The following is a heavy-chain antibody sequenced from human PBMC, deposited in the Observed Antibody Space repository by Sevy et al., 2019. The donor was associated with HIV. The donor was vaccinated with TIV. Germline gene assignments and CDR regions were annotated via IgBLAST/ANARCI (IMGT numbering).Heavy chain of an antibody. V-gene: IGHV3-7*03. J-gene: IGHJ3*02. CDR2: IMQDGSEK. D-gene: IGHD1-26*01. Sequence: GGSLRLSCAASGFTFSSYWMTWVRQAPGKGLEWVANIMQDGSEKYYVDSVKGRFTISRDNAKNSLFLQMNSLRAEDTAVYYCARDKSGSYSYPNAFYIWGQGTMVTVSS. CDR1: GFTFSSYW. CDR3: ARDKSGSYSYPNAFYI.